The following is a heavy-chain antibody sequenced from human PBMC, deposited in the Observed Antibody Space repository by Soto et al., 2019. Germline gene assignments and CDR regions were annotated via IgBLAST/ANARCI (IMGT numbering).Heavy chain of an antibody. D-gene: IGHD3-10*01. CDR2: IYPTGST. Sequence: SETLSFTCTVSGGSISSGGYSWSWIRQSPEKGLEWLGCIYPTGSTYYHPSLKSRVTISIDTSRNQFSLNLTSVTAADTAVYYCARAPPGPSPRWVLWGQGTTVTVSS. CDR1: GGSISSGGYS. CDR3: ARAPPGPSPRWVL. J-gene: IGHJ6*02. V-gene: IGHV4-30-2*06.